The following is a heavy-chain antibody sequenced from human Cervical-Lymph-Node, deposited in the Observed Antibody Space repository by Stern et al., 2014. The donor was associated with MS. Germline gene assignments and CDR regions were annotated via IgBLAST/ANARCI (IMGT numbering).Heavy chain of an antibody. J-gene: IGHJ3*01. D-gene: IGHD1-14*01. Sequence: VKLVQSEGEVKKPGASVKVSCKAAGYTFTSYGISWVRQAPGQGLEWLGWISVYNGGTVYAEKVQDRVTMTADTSTSTAYMELRSLTSDDTAVYYCARKNPSDVWGQGTMVIVSS. CDR2: ISVYNGGT. CDR1: GYTFTSYG. V-gene: IGHV1-18*01. CDR3: ARKNPSDV.